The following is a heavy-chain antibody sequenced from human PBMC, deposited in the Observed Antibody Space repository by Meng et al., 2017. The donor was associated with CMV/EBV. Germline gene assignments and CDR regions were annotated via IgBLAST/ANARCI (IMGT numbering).Heavy chain of an antibody. CDR2: ISSSSTTI. D-gene: IGHD3-22*01. V-gene: IGHV3-48*04. J-gene: IGHJ4*02. Sequence: GGSLRLSCAASGFTFSTYSMNWFRQAPGKGLEWVSYISSSSTTIYYADSVKGRFTISRDNAKYSLYLQMKNLRAQDTAVYHCASTPQYYSDGSGYLASGGNWGQGTLVTVSS. CDR1: GFTFSTYS. CDR3: ASTPQYYSDGSGYLASGGN.